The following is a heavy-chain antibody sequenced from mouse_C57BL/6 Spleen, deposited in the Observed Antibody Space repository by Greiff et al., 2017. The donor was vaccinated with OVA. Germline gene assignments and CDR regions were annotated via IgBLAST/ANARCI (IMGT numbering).Heavy chain of an antibody. CDR2: ISDGGSYT. J-gene: IGHJ4*01. V-gene: IGHV5-4*01. CDR1: GFTFSSYA. D-gene: IGHD1-1*01. Sequence: EVQLVESGGGLVKPGGSLKLSCAASGFTFSSYAMSWVRQTPEKRLEWVATISDGGSYTYYPDNVKGRFTISRDNAKNNLYLQMSHLKSEETAMYYCARYYYGSSYVGAMDYWGQGTSVTVSS. CDR3: ARYYYGSSYVGAMDY.